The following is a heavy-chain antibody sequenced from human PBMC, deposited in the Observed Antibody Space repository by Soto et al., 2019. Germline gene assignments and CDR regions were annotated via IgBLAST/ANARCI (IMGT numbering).Heavy chain of an antibody. CDR2: IWYDGTNK. CDR1: GFTFSSYG. D-gene: IGHD6-13*01. V-gene: IGHV3-33*01. J-gene: IGHJ6*02. CDR3: ARDRVAVAGTRYYYGMDV. Sequence: QVQLVESGGGVVQPGRSLRLSCAASGFTFSSYGMHWVRQAPGKGLEWVAVIWYDGTNKYYADSVKGRFTISRDNSKNKLYLQMNSLRAEDTAVYYCARDRVAVAGTRYYYGMDVWGQGTTVTGSS.